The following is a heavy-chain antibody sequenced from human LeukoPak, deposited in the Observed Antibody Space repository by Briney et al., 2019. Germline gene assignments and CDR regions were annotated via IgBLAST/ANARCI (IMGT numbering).Heavy chain of an antibody. CDR2: IKQDGSEK. CDR3: AKRIHPGYSSGWLGDAFDF. D-gene: IGHD6-19*01. Sequence: GGSLRLSCAASGSTSSSFWMSWVRQAPGKGLEWVANIKQDGSEKYYVDSVKGRFTISRDNAKNSLYLQMNSLRAEDTAVYYCAKRIHPGYSSGWLGDAFDFWGQGTMVTVSS. CDR1: GSTSSSFW. J-gene: IGHJ3*01. V-gene: IGHV3-7*03.